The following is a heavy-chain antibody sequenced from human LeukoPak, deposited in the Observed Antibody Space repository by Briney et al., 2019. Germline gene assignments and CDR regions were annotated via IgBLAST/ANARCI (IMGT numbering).Heavy chain of an antibody. CDR2: INHSGST. CDR1: GGSFSGYY. CDR3: ARSRIVVIAAAGAPFDY. D-gene: IGHD6-13*01. Sequence: SETLSLTCAVYGGSFSGYYWSWIRQPPGKGLEWIGEINHSGSTNYNPSLKSRVTISVDTSKNQFSLKLSSVTAADTAVYYCARSRIVVIAAAGAPFDYWGQGTLVTVSS. V-gene: IGHV4-34*01. J-gene: IGHJ4*02.